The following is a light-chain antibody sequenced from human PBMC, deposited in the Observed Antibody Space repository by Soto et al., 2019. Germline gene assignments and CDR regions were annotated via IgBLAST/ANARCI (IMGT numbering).Light chain of an antibody. J-gene: IGKJ4*01. CDR1: QGISSY. V-gene: IGKV1-39*01. CDR3: QQSYSTPILT. Sequence: DIQMTQSPSSLSASVGDRVTITCRASQGISSYLNWYQQKPGKAPKLLIYAASSLQSGVPSRFSGSGSGTDFTLTISSLQPEDFATYYCQQSYSTPILTFGGGTKVEIK. CDR2: AAS.